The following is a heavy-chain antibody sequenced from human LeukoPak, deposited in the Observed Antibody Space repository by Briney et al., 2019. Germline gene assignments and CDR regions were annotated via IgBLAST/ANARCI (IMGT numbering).Heavy chain of an antibody. CDR1: GGTFSSYA. CDR2: IIPIFGTA. V-gene: IGHV1-69*13. CDR3: ARAKEDYYDSSGYYCLDY. J-gene: IGHJ4*02. D-gene: IGHD3-22*01. Sequence: ASVKVSCKASGGTFSSYAISWVRQAPGQGLEWMGGIIPIFGTANYAQKFQGRVTITADESTSTAYMELGSLRSEDTAVYYCARAKEDYYDSSGYYCLDYWGQGTLVTVSS.